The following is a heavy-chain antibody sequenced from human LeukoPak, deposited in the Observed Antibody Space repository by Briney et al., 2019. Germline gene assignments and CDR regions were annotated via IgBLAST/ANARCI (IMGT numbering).Heavy chain of an antibody. D-gene: IGHD3-22*01. CDR2: ISAYNGNT. J-gene: IGHJ4*02. CDR3: ARAPGYYDSSGYYYSDY. Sequence: GASVKVSCKDSGYTFTSYGISWVRQAPGQGLEWMGWISAYNGNTNYAQKPQGRVTMTTDTSTSTAYMELRSLRSDDTAVYYCARAPGYYDSSGYYYSDYWGQGTLVTVSS. V-gene: IGHV1-18*01. CDR1: GYTFTSYG.